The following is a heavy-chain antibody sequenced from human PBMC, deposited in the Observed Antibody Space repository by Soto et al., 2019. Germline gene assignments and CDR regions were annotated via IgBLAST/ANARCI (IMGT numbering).Heavy chain of an antibody. CDR1: GFNFSGSA. J-gene: IGHJ4*02. D-gene: IGHD4-17*01. Sequence: VQLVESGGDLVQRGGSLKLSCTGLGFNFSGSALHWVRQPSGKGLEWVGRIRGRAKKYATSYATLVRGRFYLSRDDSKNTAFLQMNSLRDEDTGVYFCCGRGGDSLQDIWGQGTLVTVSS. V-gene: IGHV3-73*01. CDR2: IRGRAKKYAT. CDR3: CGRGGDSLQDI.